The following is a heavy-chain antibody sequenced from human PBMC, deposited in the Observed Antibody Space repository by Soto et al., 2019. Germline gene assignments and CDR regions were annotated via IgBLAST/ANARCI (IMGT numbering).Heavy chain of an antibody. CDR2: IWYDGSNK. J-gene: IGHJ6*03. Sequence: QVQLVESGGGVVQPGRSLRLSCAASGFTFSSYGMHWVRQAPGKGLEWVAVIWYDGSNKYYADSVKGRFTISRDNSKNTLYLQMNRLRAEDTAVYYCAREGYYYYYMDVWGKGTTVTVSS. CDR3: AREGYYYYYMDV. V-gene: IGHV3-33*01. CDR1: GFTFSSYG.